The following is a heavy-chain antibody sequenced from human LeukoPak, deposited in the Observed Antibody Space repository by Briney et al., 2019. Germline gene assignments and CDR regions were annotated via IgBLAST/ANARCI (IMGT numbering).Heavy chain of an antibody. CDR2: INPSGGST. D-gene: IGHD2-21*01. CDR3: ARDESTSILWW. Sequence: ASVKVSCKASGYTFINYYMHWVRQAPGQGLEWMGIINPSGGSTSYAQKFQGRVTMTRDTSTSTVYMELSSLRSEDTAVYYCARDESTSILWWWGQGTLVTVPS. V-gene: IGHV1-46*01. J-gene: IGHJ1*01. CDR1: GYTFINYY.